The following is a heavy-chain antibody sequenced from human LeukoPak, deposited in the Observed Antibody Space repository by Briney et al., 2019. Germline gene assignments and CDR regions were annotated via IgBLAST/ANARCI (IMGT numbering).Heavy chain of an antibody. Sequence: ASVKVSCKTAEYTFTSYAIHWVRLAPGQRLEWMGWIYPANGATKYSHKFQDRVTITRDTSASTAYIELSSLRSEDTAMYYCARGDYYYESSGYYPVPEYWGQGTLVTVSS. CDR3: ARGDYYYESSGYYPVPEY. CDR2: IYPANGAT. V-gene: IGHV1-3*01. J-gene: IGHJ4*02. CDR1: EYTFTSYA. D-gene: IGHD3-22*01.